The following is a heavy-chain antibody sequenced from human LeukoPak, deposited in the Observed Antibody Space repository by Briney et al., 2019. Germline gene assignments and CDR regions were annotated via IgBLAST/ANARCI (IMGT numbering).Heavy chain of an antibody. Sequence: ASVKVSCKASGYTFTSYGISWVRQAPGQGLEWMGWISAYNGNTNYAQKLQGRVTMTTDTSTSTAYMELRSLRSDDTAVYYCARDSPPRGYDFWSGYYNWFDPWGQGTLVTVSS. V-gene: IGHV1-18*01. CDR2: ISAYNGNT. CDR1: GYTFTSYG. J-gene: IGHJ5*02. CDR3: ARDSPPRGYDFWSGYYNWFDP. D-gene: IGHD3-3*01.